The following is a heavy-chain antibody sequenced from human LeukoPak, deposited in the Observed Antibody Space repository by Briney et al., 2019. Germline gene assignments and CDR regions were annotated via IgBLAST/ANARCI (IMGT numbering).Heavy chain of an antibody. CDR1: GFTLSNSW. CDR3: ARAARADCTSPTCHSWLAP. Sequence: GESLRLSCAASGFTLSNSWIHWVRQAPGKGLVWVSRINSDGSTTTYADSVKGRFTISRDNAKNTLYLQMNSLRAEDTAVYYCARAARADCTSPTCHSWLAPWGQGTQVTVSS. J-gene: IGHJ5*02. D-gene: IGHD2/OR15-2a*01. CDR2: INSDGSTT. V-gene: IGHV3-74*01.